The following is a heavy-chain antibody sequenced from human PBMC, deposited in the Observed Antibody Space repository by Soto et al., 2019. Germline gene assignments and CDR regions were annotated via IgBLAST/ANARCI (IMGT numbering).Heavy chain of an antibody. D-gene: IGHD3-3*01. CDR2: ISGSGAGT. CDR3: ANGPRAFGAVFSSDFIYGMYV. Sequence: GGSLRLSCTASGFTFSTSAMSWVRQAPGRGLECVSGISGSGAGTYYADSVKGRFTISRDNSKNTLYLQMSGLKAEDAAVYYCANGPRAFGAVFSSDFIYGMYVWGQGALVTVSP. V-gene: IGHV3-23*01. J-gene: IGHJ4*01. CDR1: GFTFSTSA.